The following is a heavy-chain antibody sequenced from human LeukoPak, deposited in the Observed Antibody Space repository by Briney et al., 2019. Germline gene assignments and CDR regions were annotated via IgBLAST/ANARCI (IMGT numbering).Heavy chain of an antibody. CDR3: ARDLVYCGGDRYSPLYWFDP. D-gene: IGHD2-21*02. Sequence: ASVKVSCKASGYTFTGYYMHWVRQAPGQGLEWMGWINPNSGGTNYAQKFQGRVTMTRDTSISTAYMELSRLRSDDTAVYYCARDLVYCGGDRYSPLYWFDPWGQGTLVTVSS. CDR1: GYTFTGYY. V-gene: IGHV1-2*02. J-gene: IGHJ5*02. CDR2: INPNSGGT.